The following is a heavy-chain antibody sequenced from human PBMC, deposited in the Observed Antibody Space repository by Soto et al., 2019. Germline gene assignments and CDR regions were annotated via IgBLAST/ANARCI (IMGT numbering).Heavy chain of an antibody. CDR1: DCTFRIFA. CDR2: ISYDGSRK. Sequence: QVHLLESGGGVVQPGSSLRLSCAASDCTFRIFAMHWLRQFPGKGLEWVAVISYDGSRKTDSVKGRFTVSRDNSWNTLYVQMNSLRAEDTAIYYCARVDRDDIEDVVGVRRGEYSVDVWGQGTTVTVSS. CDR3: ARVDRDDIEDVVGVRRGEYSVDV. D-gene: IGHD1-26*01. J-gene: IGHJ6*02. V-gene: IGHV3-30-3*01.